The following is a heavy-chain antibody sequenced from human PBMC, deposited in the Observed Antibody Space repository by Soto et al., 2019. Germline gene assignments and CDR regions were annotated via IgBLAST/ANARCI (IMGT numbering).Heavy chain of an antibody. Sequence: ASVKVSCKASGYTFTSYYMHWVRQAPGQGLEWMGIINPSGGSTSYAQKFQGRVTMTRDTSTSTVYMELSSLRSDDTAVYYCARDGYSSGWWGDAFDIWGQGTMVTVSS. V-gene: IGHV1-46*01. CDR1: GYTFTSYY. CDR2: INPSGGST. CDR3: ARDGYSSGWWGDAFDI. J-gene: IGHJ3*02. D-gene: IGHD6-19*01.